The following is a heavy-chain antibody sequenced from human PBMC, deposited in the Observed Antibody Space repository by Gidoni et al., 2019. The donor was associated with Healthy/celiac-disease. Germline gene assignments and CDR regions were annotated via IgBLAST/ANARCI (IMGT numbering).Heavy chain of an antibody. CDR1: GYSFTSSW. CDR3: AREYYDFWSGLLNWFDP. J-gene: IGHJ5*02. D-gene: IGHD3-3*01. V-gene: IGHV5-10-1*03. CDR2: IDPSDSYP. Sequence: EVQLVQSGAEVKKPGESLRISCKGSGYSFTSSWISWVRQMPGKGLEWMGRIDPSDSYPNYSPSFQGYVTISADKSISTAYLQWSSLKASDTAMYYCAREYYDFWSGLLNWFDPWGQGTLVTVAS.